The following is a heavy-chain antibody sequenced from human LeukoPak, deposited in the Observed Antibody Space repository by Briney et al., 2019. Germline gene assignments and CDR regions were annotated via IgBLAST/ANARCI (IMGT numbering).Heavy chain of an antibody. J-gene: IGHJ3*02. Sequence: GGSLRLSCTASGFTFSAYAMMWVRQAPGKGPEWVSAIRGGGGSAFYADSVKGRFTISRDNSKYTLFLQMNSLRAEDTAVYYCVRDPNGDYIGAFDMWGPGTMVTVSS. CDR2: IRGGGGSA. D-gene: IGHD4-17*01. CDR1: GFTFSAYA. CDR3: VRDPNGDYIGAFDM. V-gene: IGHV3-23*01.